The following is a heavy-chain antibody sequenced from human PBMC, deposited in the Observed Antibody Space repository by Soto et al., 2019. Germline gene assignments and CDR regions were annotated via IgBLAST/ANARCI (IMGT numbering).Heavy chain of an antibody. J-gene: IGHJ1*01. Sequence: SVKFPCTDSAGLFSSYAISWVRQAPGQGLEWMGGIIPVFGTPFYAQKFRGRVTSTADESTNTAYMELGSLRSEDTAMYYGARGDSPYVGYNECWGQGSLVTVSS. CDR1: AGLFSSYA. CDR2: IIPVFGTP. V-gene: IGHV1-69*13. D-gene: IGHD1-1*01. CDR3: ARGDSPYVGYNEC.